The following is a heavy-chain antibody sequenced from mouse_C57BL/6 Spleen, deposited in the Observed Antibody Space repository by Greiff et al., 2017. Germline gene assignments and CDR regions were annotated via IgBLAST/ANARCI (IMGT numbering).Heavy chain of an antibody. J-gene: IGHJ1*03. CDR3: ARLYYDYDGWYFDV. V-gene: IGHV7-3*01. D-gene: IGHD2-4*01. CDR1: GFTFTDYY. Sequence: EVKVEESGGGLVQPGGSLSLSCAASGFTFTDYYMSWVRQPPGKALEWLGFIRNKANGYTTEYSASVKGRFTISRDNSQSILYLQMNALRAEDSATYYCARLYYDYDGWYFDVWGTGTTVTVSS. CDR2: IRNKANGYTT.